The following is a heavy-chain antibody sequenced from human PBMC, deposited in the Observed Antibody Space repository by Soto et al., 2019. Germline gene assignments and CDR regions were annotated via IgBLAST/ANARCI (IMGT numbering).Heavy chain of an antibody. J-gene: IGHJ6*02. CDR3: AKDATVFDYYYYYGMDV. V-gene: IGHV3-30*18. CDR1: GFTFSSYG. D-gene: IGHD4-17*01. Sequence: PGGSLRLSCAASGFTFSSYGMHWVRQAPGKGLEWVAVISYDGSNKYYADSVKGRFTISRDNSKNTLYLQMNSLRAEDTAVYYCAKDATVFDYYYYYGMDVWGQGTTVTVSS. CDR2: ISYDGSNK.